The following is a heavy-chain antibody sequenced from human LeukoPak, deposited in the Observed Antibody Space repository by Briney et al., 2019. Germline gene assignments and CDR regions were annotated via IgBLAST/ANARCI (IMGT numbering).Heavy chain of an antibody. J-gene: IGHJ4*02. CDR2: IYSGGST. V-gene: IGHV3-66*01. Sequence: GGSLRLSCAASGFTVSSNYMSCVPQGPGKGLEWVSVIYSGGSTYYADSVKGRFTISRDNSKNTLYLQMNSLRAEDTAVYYCARGGSGSYFRLYAFDWGQGTLVTVSS. CDR3: ARGGSGSYFRLYAFD. D-gene: IGHD3-10*01. CDR1: GFTVSSNY.